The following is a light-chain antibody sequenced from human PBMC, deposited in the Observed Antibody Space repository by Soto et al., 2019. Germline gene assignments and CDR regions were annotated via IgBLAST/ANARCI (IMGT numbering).Light chain of an antibody. CDR2: DAS. CDR3: QQYNSLWT. J-gene: IGKJ1*01. Sequence: DIQMTQSPSTLSASVGDRVTITCRASQSISSWLAWYQQKPGKAPKLLIYDASSLESGVPSRFSDSGSGTEFTLTISSLQPDDFATYYCQQYNSLWTFGQGNKVEIK. V-gene: IGKV1-5*01. CDR1: QSISSW.